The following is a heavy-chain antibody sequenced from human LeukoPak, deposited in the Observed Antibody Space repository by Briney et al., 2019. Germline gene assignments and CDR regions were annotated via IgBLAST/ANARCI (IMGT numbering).Heavy chain of an antibody. CDR1: GFTFSSYA. CDR3: ARDRTSSTSRPAMRY. CDR2: ISYDGSNK. Sequence: PGGSLRLSCAASGFTFSSYAMHWVRQAPGKGLEWVAVISYDGSNKYCADSVKGRFTISRDNSKNTLYLQMNSLRAEDTAVYYCARDRTSSTSRPAMRYWGQGTLVTVSS. D-gene: IGHD2-2*01. V-gene: IGHV3-30*04. J-gene: IGHJ4*02.